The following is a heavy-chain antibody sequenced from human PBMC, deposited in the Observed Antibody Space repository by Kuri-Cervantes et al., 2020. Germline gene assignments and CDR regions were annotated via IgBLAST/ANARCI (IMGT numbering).Heavy chain of an antibody. J-gene: IGHJ4*02. V-gene: IGHV3-30-3*01. Sequence: GESLKISCAASGFTFSNYAMHWVRQPPGKGLEWVAVISYDGSNKYYADSVKGRFTISRDNSKNTLYLQMNSLRAEDTAVYYCAKGGSGWYYFDYWGQGTLVTVSS. CDR1: GFTFSNYA. CDR2: ISYDGSNK. D-gene: IGHD6-19*01. CDR3: AKGGSGWYYFDY.